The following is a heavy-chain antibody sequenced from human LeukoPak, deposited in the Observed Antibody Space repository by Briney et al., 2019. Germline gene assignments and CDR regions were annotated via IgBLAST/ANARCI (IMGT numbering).Heavy chain of an antibody. Sequence: SSETLSLTCAVSGDPFSSHYWTWIRQPPGRGLEWIGYISYIGTTNYNPSLKSRVTISIDTSKNQFSLKLSSVTTADTAVYYCARDLVTVTKGFDIWGLGTMVSVSS. CDR3: ARDLVTVTKGFDI. D-gene: IGHD4-17*01. J-gene: IGHJ3*02. CDR2: ISYIGTT. CDR1: GDPFSSHY. V-gene: IGHV4-59*11.